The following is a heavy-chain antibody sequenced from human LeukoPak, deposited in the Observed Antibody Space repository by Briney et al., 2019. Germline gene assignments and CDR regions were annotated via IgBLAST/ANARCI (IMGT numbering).Heavy chain of an antibody. V-gene: IGHV5-51*01. CDR3: ATDFLYTSSWYAFDL. J-gene: IGHJ3*01. D-gene: IGHD6-13*01. Sequence: GESLKISCKASGFSFTTYWIGWVRQMPGKGLEWMGIIYPGDSDTRYSPSFEGQVIISADKSNSTAYLQWGSLKASDTAMYYCATDFLYTSSWYAFDLWGQGTMVNVSS. CDR1: GFSFTTYW. CDR2: IYPGDSDT.